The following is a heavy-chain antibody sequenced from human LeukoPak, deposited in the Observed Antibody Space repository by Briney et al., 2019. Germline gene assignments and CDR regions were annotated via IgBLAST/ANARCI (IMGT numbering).Heavy chain of an antibody. J-gene: IGHJ4*02. CDR3: AREVNYYDSSGYYLIFDY. D-gene: IGHD3-22*01. CDR1: GGSISSGSYY. CDR2: IYTSGST. V-gene: IGHV4-61*09. Sequence: SETLSLTCTVSGGSISSGSYYWSWIRQPAGKGLEWIGHIYTSGSTNYSPSLKSRVTISVDTSKNQFSLKLSSVTAADTAVYYCAREVNYYDSSGYYLIFDYWGQGTLVTVSS.